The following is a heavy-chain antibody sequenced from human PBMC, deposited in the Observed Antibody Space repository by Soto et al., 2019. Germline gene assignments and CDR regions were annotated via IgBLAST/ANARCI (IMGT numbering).Heavy chain of an antibody. V-gene: IGHV1-8*01. CDR3: ARGDYYDSSGPYYYYGMDV. Sequence: ASVEVSCKASGYTFTSYYINWVRQATGQGLEWMGWMNPNSGNTGYAQKFQGRVTMTRNTSISTAYMELSSLRSEDTAVYYCARGDYYDSSGPYYYYGMDVWGQGTTVTVSS. CDR2: MNPNSGNT. CDR1: GYTFTSYY. D-gene: IGHD3-22*01. J-gene: IGHJ6*02.